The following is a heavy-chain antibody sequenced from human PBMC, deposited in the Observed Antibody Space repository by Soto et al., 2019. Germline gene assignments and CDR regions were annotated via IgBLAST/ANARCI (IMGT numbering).Heavy chain of an antibody. V-gene: IGHV1-18*01. CDR1: GYTFTSYG. Sequence: GASVKVSCKASGYTFTSYGISWVRQAPGQGLEWMGWISAYNGNTNYAQKLQGRVTMTTDTSTSTAYMELRSLRSDDTAVYYCAKEERYYYDSSGYLNWFDPWGQGTLVTVSS. D-gene: IGHD3-22*01. CDR3: AKEERYYYDSSGYLNWFDP. J-gene: IGHJ5*02. CDR2: ISAYNGNT.